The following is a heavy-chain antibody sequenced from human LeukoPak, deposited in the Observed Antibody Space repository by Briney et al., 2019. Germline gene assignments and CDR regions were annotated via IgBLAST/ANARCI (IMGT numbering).Heavy chain of an antibody. J-gene: IGHJ4*02. CDR3: ARDRDGYNFLDY. CDR1: GFTFDDYA. V-gene: IGHV3-9*01. Sequence: PGGSLRLSCAASGFTFDDYAMHWVRHAPGKGLEWVSGISWNSGSIGYADSVKGRFTISRDNAKNSLYLQMNSLRAEDTAVYYCARDRDGYNFLDYWGQGTLVTVSS. CDR2: ISWNSGSI. D-gene: IGHD5-24*01.